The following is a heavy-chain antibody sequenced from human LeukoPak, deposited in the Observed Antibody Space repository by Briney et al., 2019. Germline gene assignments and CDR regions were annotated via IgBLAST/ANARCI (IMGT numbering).Heavy chain of an antibody. CDR1: GFTFSTYG. CDR3: AKEFNRGLPDY. CDR2: ISYDGSNE. J-gene: IGHJ4*02. D-gene: IGHD2-21*01. Sequence: GGSLRLSCAASGFTFSTYGMHWVRQVPGKGLEWVAVISYDGSNEYYADSVKGRFTISRDNSKNTLCLQMSSLRAEDTAVYYCAKEFNRGLPDYWGQGTLVTVPS. V-gene: IGHV3-30*18.